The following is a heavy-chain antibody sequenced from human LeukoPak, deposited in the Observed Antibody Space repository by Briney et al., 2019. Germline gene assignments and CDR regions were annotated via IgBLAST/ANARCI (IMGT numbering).Heavy chain of an antibody. D-gene: IGHD1-1*01. CDR3: ARGQGEWERLQRAVHFDY. V-gene: IGHV3-21*01. CDR2: ISSSSSYI. J-gene: IGHJ4*02. Sequence: GGSLRLSCAASGFTFSSYSMNWVRQAPGKGLEWVSSISSSSSYIYYADSVKGRFTISRDNAKNSLYLQMNSLRAEDTAVYYCARGQGEWERLQRAVHFDYWGQGSLISVSS. CDR1: GFTFSSYS.